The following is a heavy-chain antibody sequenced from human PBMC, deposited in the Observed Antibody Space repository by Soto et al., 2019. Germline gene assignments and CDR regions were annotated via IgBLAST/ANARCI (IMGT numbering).Heavy chain of an antibody. D-gene: IGHD3-10*01. J-gene: IGHJ6*02. Sequence: EVQLVESGGGLVQPGGSLRLSCAASGFTFSSYWMSWVRQAPGKGLEWVANIKQDGSEKYYVDSVKGRFTISRDNAKNSLYLKMNSLRAEDTAVYYCARNERPRGYGMDVWGQGTTVTVSS. CDR2: IKQDGSEK. CDR1: GFTFSSYW. V-gene: IGHV3-7*01. CDR3: ARNERPRGYGMDV.